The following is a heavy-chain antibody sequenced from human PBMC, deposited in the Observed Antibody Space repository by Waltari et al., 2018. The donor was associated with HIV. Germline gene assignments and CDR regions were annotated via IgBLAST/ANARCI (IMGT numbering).Heavy chain of an antibody. CDR1: GGPISSGGYY. Sequence: QVQLQASGPGLVKPSQTLSLTCTVSGGPISSGGYYWSWIRRHPGKDLGWIGFIYYSGSTSYNPSLKSRVTISVDTSKNQFSLKLSSVTAADTAVYYCARVRSPGYTYGFYFYYYGMDVWGQGTTVTVSS. CDR2: IYYSGST. CDR3: ARVRSPGYTYGFYFYYYGMDV. V-gene: IGHV4-31*03. D-gene: IGHD5-18*01. J-gene: IGHJ6*02.